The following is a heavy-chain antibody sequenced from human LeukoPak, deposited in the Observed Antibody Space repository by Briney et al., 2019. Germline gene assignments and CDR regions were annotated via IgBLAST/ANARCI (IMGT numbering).Heavy chain of an antibody. CDR1: GFTFSSYA. Sequence: GGSLRLSCAASGFTFSSYAMHWVRQAPGKGLEWLAVISYDGSYKYYVDSVKGRFTISRDNSKNTLYLQMNSLRVEDTAVYYFARDSTYYYPSGSSGPHYFDSWGQGTLVTVSS. J-gene: IGHJ4*02. CDR3: ARDSTYYYPSGSSGPHYFDS. CDR2: ISYDGSYK. D-gene: IGHD3-10*01. V-gene: IGHV3-30*01.